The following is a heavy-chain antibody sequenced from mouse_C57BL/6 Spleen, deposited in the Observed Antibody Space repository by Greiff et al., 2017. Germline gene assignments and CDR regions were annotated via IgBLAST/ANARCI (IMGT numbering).Heavy chain of an antibody. Sequence: QVQLQQPGAELVRPGSSVKLSCKASGYTFTSYWMHWVKQRPIQGLEWIGNIDPSDSETHYNQKFKDKATLTVDKSYSTAYMQLSSLTSEDSAVYYCARKEATVVASFDYWGQGTTLTVSS. CDR1: GYTFTSYW. CDR2: IDPSDSET. V-gene: IGHV1-52*01. CDR3: ARKEATVVASFDY. J-gene: IGHJ2*01. D-gene: IGHD1-1*01.